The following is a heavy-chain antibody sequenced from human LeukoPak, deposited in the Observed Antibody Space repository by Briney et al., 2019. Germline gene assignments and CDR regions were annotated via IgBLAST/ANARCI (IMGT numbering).Heavy chain of an antibody. CDR2: ISYSGST. D-gene: IGHD3-10*01. Sequence: SETLSLTCTVSGGSISSSHYYWNWIRQHPGKGLEWIGYISYSGSTYYNPSLKSRVTISVDTSKNQFSLKMSSVTAADTAVYYCARDSYYYGSGSRINWFDPWGQGTLVTVSS. CDR1: GGSISSSHYY. J-gene: IGHJ5*02. CDR3: ARDSYYYGSGSRINWFDP. V-gene: IGHV4-31*03.